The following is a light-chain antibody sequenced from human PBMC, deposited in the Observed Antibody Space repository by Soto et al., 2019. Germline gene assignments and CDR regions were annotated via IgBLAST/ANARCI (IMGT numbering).Light chain of an antibody. CDR2: GNN. J-gene: IGLJ2*01. CDR1: SSNFGSSYD. CDR3: QSYDSGLYVV. V-gene: IGLV1-40*01. Sequence: QAVVTQPPSVSGAPGQRVTISCTGSSSNFGSSYDVHWYRQLPGTAPKLLIYGNNNRPSGVPDRFSGSKSGTSASLAITGLQAEDEADYYCQSYDSGLYVVFGGGTKVTVL.